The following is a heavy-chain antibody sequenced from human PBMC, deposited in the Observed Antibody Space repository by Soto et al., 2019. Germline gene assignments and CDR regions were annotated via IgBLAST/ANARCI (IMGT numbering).Heavy chain of an antibody. Sequence: PGGSLRLSXAASGFTFSSYSMNWVRQAPGKGLEWVSSISSSSSYIYYADSVKGRFTISRDNAKNSLYLQMNSLRAEDTAVYYCARAGIQLWLRRDAFDIWGQGTMVTVSS. D-gene: IGHD5-18*01. CDR1: GFTFSSYS. CDR2: ISSSSSYI. J-gene: IGHJ3*02. CDR3: ARAGIQLWLRRDAFDI. V-gene: IGHV3-21*01.